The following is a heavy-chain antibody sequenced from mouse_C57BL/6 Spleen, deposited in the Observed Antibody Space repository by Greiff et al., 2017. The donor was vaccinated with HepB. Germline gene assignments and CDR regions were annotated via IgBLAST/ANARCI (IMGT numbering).Heavy chain of an antibody. D-gene: IGHD1-1*01. CDR1: GFSLTSYG. CDR2: IWSGGST. V-gene: IGHV2-2*01. CDR3: ARGITTVAPFDY. Sequence: QVQLQQPGPGLVQPSQSLSITCTVSGFSLTSYGVHWVRQSPGKGLEWLGVIWSGGSTDYNAAFISRLSISKDNSKSQVFFKMNSLQADDTAIYYCARGITTVAPFDYWGQGTTLTVSS. J-gene: IGHJ2*01.